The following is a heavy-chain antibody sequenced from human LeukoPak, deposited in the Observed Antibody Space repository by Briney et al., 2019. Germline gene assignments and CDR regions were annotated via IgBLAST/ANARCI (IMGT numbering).Heavy chain of an antibody. CDR1: GLXVSSSY. Sequence: GGSLRLSCAASGLXVSSSYMSWVRQAPGKGLEWVPIIYNDGSTYYADSMKGRFTISRDNSKNTLYLQVNSLRAEDTAMYYCARNILFAFDIWGQGTMVTVSS. CDR3: ARNILFAFDI. V-gene: IGHV3-53*01. J-gene: IGHJ3*02. D-gene: IGHD2/OR15-2a*01. CDR2: IYNDGST.